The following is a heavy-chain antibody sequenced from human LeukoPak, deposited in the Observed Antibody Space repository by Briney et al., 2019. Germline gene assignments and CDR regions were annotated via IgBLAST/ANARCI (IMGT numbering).Heavy chain of an antibody. CDR1: GFTFSSYG. J-gene: IGHJ4*02. D-gene: IGHD6-19*01. Sequence: GGSLILSCAASGFTFSSYGMHWVRQAPGKGLEWVAVIWYDGSNKCYADSVKGRFTISRDNSKNTLYLQMNSLRAEDTAVYYCARALAGRFDYWGQGTLVTVSS. V-gene: IGHV3-33*01. CDR2: IWYDGSNK. CDR3: ARALAGRFDY.